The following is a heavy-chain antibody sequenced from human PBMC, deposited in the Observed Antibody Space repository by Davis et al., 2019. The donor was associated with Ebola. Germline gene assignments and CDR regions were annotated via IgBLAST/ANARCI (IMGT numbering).Heavy chain of an antibody. CDR1: GYTFTGYY. J-gene: IGHJ3*02. CDR3: ARGSGPYAFDI. Sequence: AASVQVSCKASGYTFTGYYMHWVQQAPGQGLEWMGWINPNSGGTNYAQKFQGRVTMTRDTSISTAYMELSRLRSDDTAVYYCARGSGPYAFDIWGQGTMVTVSS. V-gene: IGHV1-2*02. CDR2: INPNSGGT. D-gene: IGHD3-10*01.